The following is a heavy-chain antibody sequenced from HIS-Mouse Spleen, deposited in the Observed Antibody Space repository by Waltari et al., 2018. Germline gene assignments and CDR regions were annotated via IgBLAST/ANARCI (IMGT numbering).Heavy chain of an antibody. CDR1: GGSFSGYY. D-gene: IGHD1-7*01. V-gene: IGHV4-34*01. CDR2: INHSGST. Sequence: QVQLQQWGAVLLNPSETLSLTCGVHGGSFSGYYWSWIRQPPGKGLEWIGEINHSGSTNYNPSLKSRVTISVDTSKNQFSLKLSSVTAADTAVYYCAGYNWNYGTDYWGQGTLVTVSS. J-gene: IGHJ4*02. CDR3: AGYNWNYGTDY.